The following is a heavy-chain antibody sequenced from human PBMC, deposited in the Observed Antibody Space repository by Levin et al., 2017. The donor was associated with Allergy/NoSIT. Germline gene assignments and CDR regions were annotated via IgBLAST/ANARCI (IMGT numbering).Heavy chain of an antibody. CDR2: ISGSGGST. CDR1: GFTFSSYA. Sequence: AGGSLRLSCAASGFTFSSYAMSWVRQAPGKGLEWVSAISGSGGSTYYADSVKGRFTISRDNSKNTLYLQMNSLRAEDTAVYYCAPSTVTTPYYYYGMDVWGQGTTVTVSS. V-gene: IGHV3-23*01. CDR3: APSTVTTPYYYYGMDV. J-gene: IGHJ6*02. D-gene: IGHD4-17*01.